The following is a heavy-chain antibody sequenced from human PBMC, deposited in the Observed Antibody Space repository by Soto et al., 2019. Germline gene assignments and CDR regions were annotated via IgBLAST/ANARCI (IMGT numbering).Heavy chain of an antibody. CDR3: ARGKYVSSSIWYYAY. V-gene: IGHV3-23*01. CDR1: GFTFRNSA. J-gene: IGHJ4*02. Sequence: GGSLRLSCAASGFTFRNSAMSWVRQAPGKGLDWVSSISDSGVSTYYADSVKGRFTISRDSSKSTLYLQVNSLRVEDTAFYYCARGKYVSSSIWYYAYWGQGTLVTVSS. D-gene: IGHD6-13*01. CDR2: ISDSGVST.